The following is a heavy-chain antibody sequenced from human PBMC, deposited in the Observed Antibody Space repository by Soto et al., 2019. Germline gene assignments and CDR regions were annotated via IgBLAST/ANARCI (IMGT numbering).Heavy chain of an antibody. CDR1: CPSITSSSYY. CDR3: ARHLTYCSAGSCYSDFPYYGMDV. D-gene: IGHD2-15*01. J-gene: IGHJ6*02. V-gene: IGHV4-39*01. Sequence: SDTLSLTCTFSCPSITSSSYYWAWIRQPPGKGLEWIGSIFYSGSTYYNPSLKSRVTISVDTSKNQFSLKLSSVTAADTAVYYCARHLTYCSAGSCYSDFPYYGMDVWGQGTTVS. CDR2: IFYSGST.